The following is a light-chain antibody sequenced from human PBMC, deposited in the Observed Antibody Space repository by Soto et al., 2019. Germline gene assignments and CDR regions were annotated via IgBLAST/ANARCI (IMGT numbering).Light chain of an antibody. CDR3: QKYGSSPPWT. Sequence: EIVMTQSPATLSVSLGERATLSCRASQSVSRNLAWYQLKPGQAPRLLIYGAYSRASGIPDRFSGSGSGTDFTLTISRLQPEDFAVYYCQKYGSSPPWTFGQGTKVDIK. CDR2: GAY. CDR1: QSVSRN. J-gene: IGKJ1*01. V-gene: IGKV3-20*01.